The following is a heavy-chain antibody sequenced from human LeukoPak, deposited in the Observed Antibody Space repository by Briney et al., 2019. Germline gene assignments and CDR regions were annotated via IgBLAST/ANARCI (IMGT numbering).Heavy chain of an antibody. J-gene: IGHJ4*02. CDR3: AKSVSGDSSGYYYVY. D-gene: IGHD3-22*01. CDR2: ISSSSSTI. CDR1: GFTFSSYS. Sequence: PGGSLRLSCAASGFTFSSYSMNWVRQAPGKGLEWVSYISSSSSTIYYADSVKGRFTISRDNAENSLYLQMNSLRAEDTAVYYCAKSVSGDSSGYYYVYWGQGTLVTVSS. V-gene: IGHV3-48*01.